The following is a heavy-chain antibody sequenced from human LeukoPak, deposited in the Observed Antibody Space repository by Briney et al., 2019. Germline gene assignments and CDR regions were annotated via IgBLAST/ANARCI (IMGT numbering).Heavy chain of an antibody. Sequence: SETLSLTCTVSGGSISTSNYYWGWLRQPPGKGLEWIGNIFYSGRTYYGPSLKSRLTISLDTSRNQFSLKLNSVTAADTAVYYCARVGGPDYGDYRYYYYYYMDVWGKGTTVTVSS. D-gene: IGHD4-17*01. CDR2: IFYSGRT. J-gene: IGHJ6*03. V-gene: IGHV4-39*07. CDR3: ARVGGPDYGDYRYYYYYYMDV. CDR1: GGSISTSNYY.